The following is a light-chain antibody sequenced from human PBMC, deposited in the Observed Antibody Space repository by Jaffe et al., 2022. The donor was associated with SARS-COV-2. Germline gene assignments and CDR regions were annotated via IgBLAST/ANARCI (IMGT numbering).Light chain of an antibody. V-gene: IGKV1-5*03. CDR2: KAS. CDR1: QSISNW. J-gene: IGKJ1*01. Sequence: DIQMTQSPSTLSASVGDRVTITCRASQSISNWLAWFQQKPGKAPKLLMYKASTLQGGVPSRFSGSGSGTEFTLTISSLQPDDFATYYCQQYNYVPWTFGQGTKVEIK. CDR3: QQYNYVPWT.